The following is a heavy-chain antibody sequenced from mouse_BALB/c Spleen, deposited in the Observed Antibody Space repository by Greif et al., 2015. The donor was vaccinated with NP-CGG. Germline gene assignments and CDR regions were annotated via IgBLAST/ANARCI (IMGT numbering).Heavy chain of an antibody. D-gene: IGHD2-4*01. CDR2: INSNGGST. J-gene: IGHJ2*01. CDR3: ARYDYDAFYYFDY. Sequence: EVKLVESGGGLVQPGGSLKLSCAASGFTFSSYGMSWVRQTPDKRLELVATINSNGGSTYYPDSVKGRFTISRDNAKNTLYLQMSSLKSEDTAMYYCARYDYDAFYYFDYWGQGTTLTVSS. CDR1: GFTFSSYG. V-gene: IGHV5-6-3*01.